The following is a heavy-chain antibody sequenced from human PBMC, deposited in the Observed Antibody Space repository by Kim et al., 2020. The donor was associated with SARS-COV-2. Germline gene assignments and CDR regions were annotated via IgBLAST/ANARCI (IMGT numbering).Heavy chain of an antibody. CDR1: GGSISIYY. J-gene: IGHJ4*02. Sequence: SETLSLTCTVSGGSISIYYWHWLRQPPGEGLEWIGYIHYSGSTSYNPSLKSRVTISVDTSKNQFSLKMSSVTAADTAVYYCAREYSAFDHWRQGARVTVS. CDR2: IHYSGST. V-gene: IGHV4-59*01. D-gene: IGHD2-21*01. CDR3: AREYSAFDH.